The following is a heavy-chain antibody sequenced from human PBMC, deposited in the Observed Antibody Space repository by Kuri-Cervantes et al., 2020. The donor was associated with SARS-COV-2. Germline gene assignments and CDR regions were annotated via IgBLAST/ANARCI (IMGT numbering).Heavy chain of an antibody. CDR2: INPNSGGT. V-gene: IGHV1-2*02. J-gene: IGHJ4*02. Sequence: ASVKVSCKAFGYSFSDHYMYWVRQAPGQGLEWMGWINPNSGGTNYAQKFQGRVTMTRDTSISTAYMELSRLRSDDTAVYYCCSKHFDYWGQGTLVTVSS. D-gene: IGHD3-10*02. CDR3: CSKHFDY. CDR1: GYSFSDHY.